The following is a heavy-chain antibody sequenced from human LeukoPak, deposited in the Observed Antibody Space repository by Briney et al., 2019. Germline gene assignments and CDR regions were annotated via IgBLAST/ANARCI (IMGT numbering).Heavy chain of an antibody. J-gene: IGHJ4*02. CDR2: INPDSGGT. CDR3: ARLRSGYDSRDY. D-gene: IGHD5-12*01. CDR1: GYTFTVFY. Sequence: GASVKVSCKASGYTFTVFYMHWVRQAPGQGLEWMGWINPDSGGTNYAQKFQGRVTMTRDTSISTAYMEVSRLRSDDTAVYYCARLRSGYDSRDYWGQGTLVTVSS. V-gene: IGHV1-2*02.